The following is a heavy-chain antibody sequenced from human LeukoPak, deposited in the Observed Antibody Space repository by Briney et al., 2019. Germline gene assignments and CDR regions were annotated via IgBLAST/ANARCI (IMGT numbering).Heavy chain of an antibody. CDR3: ARWYNWIFDY. CDR1: GVSISSYH. J-gene: IGHJ4*02. CDR2: IYNSGST. Sequence: SETLSLTCTVSGVSISSYHWTWIRQPPGEGLEWIGHIYNSGSTNYNPSLRGRVTISLDTSKNQVSLKLSSVTAADTAVYYCARWYNWIFDYWGQGTLVTVSS. D-gene: IGHD1-1*01. V-gene: IGHV4-59*01.